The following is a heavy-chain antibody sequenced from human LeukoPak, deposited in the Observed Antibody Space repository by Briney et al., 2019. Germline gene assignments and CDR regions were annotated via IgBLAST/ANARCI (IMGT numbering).Heavy chain of an antibody. V-gene: IGHV3-23*01. Sequence: GGSLRLSCAASGFTFSSYAMSWVRQAPGKGLEWVSAITGSGDSTYYADSVKGRFTISRDNSKNTLSLRMNSLRAEDTAVYYCAKENPVGGTNYFDYWGQGTLVTVPS. CDR3: AKENPVGGTNYFDY. CDR1: GFTFSSYA. CDR2: ITGSGDST. D-gene: IGHD1-26*01. J-gene: IGHJ4*02.